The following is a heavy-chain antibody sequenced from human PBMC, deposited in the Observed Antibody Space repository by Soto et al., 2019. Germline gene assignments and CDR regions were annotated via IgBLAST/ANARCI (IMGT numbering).Heavy chain of an antibody. Sequence: KPSETLSLTCTVSGGSVSSGSYYWSWIRQPPGKGLEWSGYTYYSGSTNYNPSLKSRVTISVDTSKNQFSLKLSSVTAADTAVYYCARDRILSLYYYYGMDVWGQGTTVTVSS. CDR1: GGSVSSGSYY. CDR3: ARDRILSLYYYYGMDV. J-gene: IGHJ6*02. CDR2: TYYSGST. V-gene: IGHV4-61*01.